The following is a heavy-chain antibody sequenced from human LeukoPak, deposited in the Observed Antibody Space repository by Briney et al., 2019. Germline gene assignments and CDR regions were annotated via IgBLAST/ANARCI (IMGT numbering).Heavy chain of an antibody. CDR3: ARDRSSSWPHDY. CDR2: ISYDGSNK. V-gene: IGHV3-30-3*01. Sequence: GGSLRLSCAASGFTFSSYAIHWVRQAPGKGLEWVAVISYDGSNKYYADSVKGRFTISRDNSKNTLYLQMNSLRAEDTAVYYCARDRSSSWPHDYWGQGTLVTVSS. J-gene: IGHJ4*02. CDR1: GFTFSSYA. D-gene: IGHD6-13*01.